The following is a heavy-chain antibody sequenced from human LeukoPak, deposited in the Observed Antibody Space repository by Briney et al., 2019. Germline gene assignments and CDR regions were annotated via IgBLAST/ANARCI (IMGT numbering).Heavy chain of an antibody. D-gene: IGHD3-10*01. J-gene: IGHJ4*02. Sequence: GGSLRLSCAASGFTVSSNYMSWVRQAPGKGLEWVSVIYSGGSTYYADSVKGRFTISRDNSKNTLYLQMNSLRAEDTAVYYCARVTSGWFDYFDYWGQGTLVTVSS. CDR1: GFTVSSNY. CDR3: ARVTSGWFDYFDY. V-gene: IGHV3-53*01. CDR2: IYSGGST.